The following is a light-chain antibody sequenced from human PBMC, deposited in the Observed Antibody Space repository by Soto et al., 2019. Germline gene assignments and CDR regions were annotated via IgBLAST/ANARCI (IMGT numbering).Light chain of an antibody. CDR3: QQYGSSPYS. V-gene: IGKV3-20*01. CDR1: QSVSSSY. Sequence: EIVLTQSPGTLSLSPGERATLSCRASQSVSSSYLAWYQQKPGQAPRLLIYGASSRATGIPDRFSGSGSGTDFTVTISRLEPEDFAVYYCQQYGSSPYSFGHGTKLEIK. J-gene: IGKJ2*03. CDR2: GAS.